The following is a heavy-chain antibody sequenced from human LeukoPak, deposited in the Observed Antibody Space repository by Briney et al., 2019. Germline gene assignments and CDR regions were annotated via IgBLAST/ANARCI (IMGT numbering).Heavy chain of an antibody. CDR1: GFTFSSYA. Sequence: GGSLTLSCAGSGFTFSSYALNWVRQAPGKGLEWVSVISGDDGRTVYADSVKGRFTISRDNSKNTLYLLMSSLRAEDTAVYYCAKPVYRSSWTQYYFDYWGQGIPVTVSS. V-gene: IGHV3-23*01. CDR3: AKPVYRSSWTQYYFDY. D-gene: IGHD6-13*01. J-gene: IGHJ4*02. CDR2: ISGDDGRT.